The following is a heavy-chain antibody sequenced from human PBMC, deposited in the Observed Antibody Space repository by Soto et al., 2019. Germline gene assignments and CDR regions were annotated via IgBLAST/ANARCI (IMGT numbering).Heavy chain of an antibody. Sequence: GGSLRLSCAASGFTFSSYAMSWVRQAPGKGLEWVSAISGSGGSTYYADSAKGRFTISRDNSKNTLYLQMNSLRAEDTAVYYCAKGRGGCSGGSCYLYYYYYGMDVWGQGTPVTVSS. CDR3: AKGRGGCSGGSCYLYYYYYGMDV. V-gene: IGHV3-23*01. D-gene: IGHD2-15*01. CDR1: GFTFSSYA. CDR2: ISGSGGST. J-gene: IGHJ6*02.